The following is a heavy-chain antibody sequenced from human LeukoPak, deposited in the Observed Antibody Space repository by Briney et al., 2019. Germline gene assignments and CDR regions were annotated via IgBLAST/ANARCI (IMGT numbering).Heavy chain of an antibody. CDR2: ISSSGSTI. CDR3: ARDRSQEFDP. D-gene: IGHD3-10*01. Sequence: KPGGSLRLSCAASGFTFSSYEMNWVRQAPGKGLEWVSYISSSGSTIYYADSVKGRFTISRDNSKNTLYLQMNRLRADDTAVYYCARDRSQEFDPWGQGTLVTVSS. J-gene: IGHJ5*02. CDR1: GFTFSSYE. V-gene: IGHV3-48*03.